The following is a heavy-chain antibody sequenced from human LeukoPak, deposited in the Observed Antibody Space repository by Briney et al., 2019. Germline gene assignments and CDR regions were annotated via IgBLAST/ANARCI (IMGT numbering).Heavy chain of an antibody. CDR2: IYYSGST. Sequence: SETLSLTCTVSGGSISSRSYYWGWIRQPPGKGLEWIGSIYYSGSTYYNPSLKSRVTISVDTSKNQFSLKLSSVTAADTAVYYCARRTYSSSSSIFDYWGQGTLVTVSS. J-gene: IGHJ4*02. V-gene: IGHV4-39*01. CDR1: GGSISSRSYY. CDR3: ARRTYSSSSSIFDY. D-gene: IGHD6-6*01.